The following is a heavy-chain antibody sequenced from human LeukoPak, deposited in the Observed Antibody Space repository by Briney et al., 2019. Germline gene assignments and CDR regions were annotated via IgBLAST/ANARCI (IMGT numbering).Heavy chain of an antibody. CDR2: ISAYSGNT. V-gene: IGHV1-18*01. J-gene: IGHJ4*02. D-gene: IGHD2-2*01. CDR3: AMIPYCTTATCYYFDY. Sequence: ASVKVSCKASGGTFSSSAINWVRQAPGQGLEWMGWISAYSGNTNYAQKVQGRVTMTTDTSTSTAYMELRSLRSDDTAVYYCAMIPYCTTATCYYFDYWGQGTLVTVSS. CDR1: GGTFSSSA.